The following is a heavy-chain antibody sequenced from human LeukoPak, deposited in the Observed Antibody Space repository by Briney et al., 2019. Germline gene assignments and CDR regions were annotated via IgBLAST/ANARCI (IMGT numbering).Heavy chain of an antibody. J-gene: IGHJ5*02. CDR3: AKDTTPPKAGFDP. CDR1: GFTFSSYG. D-gene: IGHD1-14*01. CDR2: IRYDGSNK. Sequence: GGSLRLSCAASGFTFSSYGVHWVRQAPGKGLEWVAFIRYDGSNKYYADSVKGRFTISRDNSKNTLYLQMNSLRAEDTAVYYCAKDTTPPKAGFDPWGQGTLVTVSS. V-gene: IGHV3-30*02.